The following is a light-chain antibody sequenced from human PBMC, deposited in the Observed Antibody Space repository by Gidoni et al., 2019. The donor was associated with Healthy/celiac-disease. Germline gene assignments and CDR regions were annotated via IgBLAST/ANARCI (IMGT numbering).Light chain of an antibody. J-gene: IGKJ1*01. Sequence: EIVMTQSPATLSVSPGERATLSCRASQSVSSNLALYQQKPGQAPRLLIYGASTRAPGIPARFSGSVSGTEFTLTISSLQSEDFAVYYCQQYNNWTPVWTFGQGTKVEIK. CDR2: GAS. V-gene: IGKV3-15*01. CDR1: QSVSSN. CDR3: QQYNNWTPVWT.